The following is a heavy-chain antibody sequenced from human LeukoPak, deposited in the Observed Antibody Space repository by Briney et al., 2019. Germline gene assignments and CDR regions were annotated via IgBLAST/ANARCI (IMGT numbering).Heavy chain of an antibody. CDR2: VADDEKTI. CDR3: AKDRRLAGIAAAADY. Sequence: PGGSLRLSCVASGFTFTGHSMHWVRQAPGKGLEWVAVVADDEKTIFYADSLKGRFTVSRDNSKNTVYLQMNSLRAEDTAVYYCAKDRRLAGIAAAADYWGQGALVTVSS. V-gene: IGHV3-30*04. CDR1: GFTFTGHS. J-gene: IGHJ4*02. D-gene: IGHD6-13*01.